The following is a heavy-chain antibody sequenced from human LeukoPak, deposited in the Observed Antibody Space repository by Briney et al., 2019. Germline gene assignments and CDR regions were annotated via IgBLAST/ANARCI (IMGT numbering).Heavy chain of an antibody. CDR3: ARTPTGREDY. CDR2: IKQDGSEK. V-gene: IGHV3-7*01. Sequence: GGSLRLSCAASGFTFSSYWMTWVRQAPGKGLEWVASIKQDGSEKYYMDSVKGRFTISRDNAKNSLYLQMNSLRNEDTAVYYCARTPTGREDYWGQGTLATVSS. CDR1: GFTFSSYW. J-gene: IGHJ4*02. D-gene: IGHD3-10*01.